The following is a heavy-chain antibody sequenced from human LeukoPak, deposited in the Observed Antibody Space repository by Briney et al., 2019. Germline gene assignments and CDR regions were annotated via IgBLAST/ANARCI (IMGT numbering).Heavy chain of an antibody. D-gene: IGHD5-18*01. Sequence: ASVKVSCQASGGTVRSYAISWVRPAPGQGLEWMGGSIPIFGTANYAQKFQGRVTITADESTSTAYMELSSLRSEDTAVYYCARDQGYRYGYGDFDYWGQGTLVTVSS. CDR3: ARDQGYRYGYGDFDY. V-gene: IGHV1-69*13. J-gene: IGHJ4*02. CDR2: SIPIFGTA. CDR1: GGTVRSYA.